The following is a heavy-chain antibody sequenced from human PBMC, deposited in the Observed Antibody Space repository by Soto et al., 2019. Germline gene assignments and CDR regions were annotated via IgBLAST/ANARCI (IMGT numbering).Heavy chain of an antibody. J-gene: IGHJ5*02. Sequence: QVQLQESGPGLVKPSGTLSLTCAVSGGSISSSNWWSWVRQPPGKGLEWIGEIYHSGSTNYNPSLKSRFTISVDKSKNQFSLKLSSVTAADTAVYYCARGGIVVVPAAPEKNWFDPWGQGTLVTVSS. CDR1: GGSISSSNW. CDR3: ARGGIVVVPAAPEKNWFDP. CDR2: IYHSGST. D-gene: IGHD2-2*01. V-gene: IGHV4-4*02.